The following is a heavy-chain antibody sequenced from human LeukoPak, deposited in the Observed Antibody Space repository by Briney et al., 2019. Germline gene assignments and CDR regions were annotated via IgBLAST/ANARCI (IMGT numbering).Heavy chain of an antibody. CDR3: ARLRYFDWLPDY. V-gene: IGHV3-49*03. D-gene: IGHD3-9*01. CDR2: IRSEAYGGTT. J-gene: IGHJ4*02. CDR1: GFTFGDYA. Sequence: GGSLRLSCTASGFTFGDYAMSWFRQAPGKGLEWVGFIRSEAYGGTTEYAASVKGRFTISRDDSKNSLYLQMNSLKTEDTAVYYCARLRYFDWLPDYWGQGTLVTVSS.